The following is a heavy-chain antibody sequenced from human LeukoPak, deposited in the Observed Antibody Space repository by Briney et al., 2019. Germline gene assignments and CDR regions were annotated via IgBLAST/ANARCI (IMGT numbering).Heavy chain of an antibody. D-gene: IGHD6-19*01. Sequence: SETLSLTCTVSGGSISTYHWSWIRQPPGKGLEWIGHIYNSGSTNYSPSLKSRVTISVDTSKNQFSLKLSSVTAADTAMYYCARFKRAGGWSYFDYWGLGTLVTVSS. CDR2: IYNSGST. V-gene: IGHV4-59*01. CDR3: ARFKRAGGWSYFDY. CDR1: GGSISTYH. J-gene: IGHJ4*02.